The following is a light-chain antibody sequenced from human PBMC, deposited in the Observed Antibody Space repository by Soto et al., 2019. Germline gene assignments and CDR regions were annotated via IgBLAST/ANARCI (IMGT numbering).Light chain of an antibody. J-gene: IGLJ2*01. CDR2: VNSDGSH. Sequence: QLVLTQSPSASASLGASVKLTCTLSSEHSGYAIAWHQQQPEKGPRYLMKVNSDGSHSKGDGIPDRFSGSSSGAERYLTISSLQSEDEADYYCQTWGTIIEELVFGGGTKVTVL. CDR1: SEHSGYA. V-gene: IGLV4-69*01. CDR3: QTWGTIIEELV.